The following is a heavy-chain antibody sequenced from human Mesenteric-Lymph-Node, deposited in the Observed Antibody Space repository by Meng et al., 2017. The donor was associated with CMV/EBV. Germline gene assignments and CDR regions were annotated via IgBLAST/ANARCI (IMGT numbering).Heavy chain of an antibody. Sequence: SLRLSCAASGFTFDAYAMHWVRQAPGKGLEWVSGISWNSGSTGYADSVKGRFTISRDNAKNSLYLQMNSLRAEDTAVYYCTRSYYSGFFDYWGQGTLVTVSS. CDR2: ISWNSGST. D-gene: IGHD2-15*01. CDR1: GFTFDAYA. V-gene: IGHV3-9*01. J-gene: IGHJ4*02. CDR3: TRSYYSGFFDY.